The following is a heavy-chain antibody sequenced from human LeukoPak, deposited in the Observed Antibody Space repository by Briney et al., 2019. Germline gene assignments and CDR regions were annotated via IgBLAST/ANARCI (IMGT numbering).Heavy chain of an antibody. Sequence: PSETLSLTCTVSGYSISGGYYWGWIRQPPGKGLEWIGSIYHGGSTYYNPSLKSRVTISIDTSKNQLSVRLSSVTAADTAMYYCARDLTGGGTGRRWFDPWGRGTLVTVSS. CDR3: ARDLTGGGTGRRWFDP. CDR2: IYHGGST. V-gene: IGHV4-38-2*02. D-gene: IGHD4-23*01. J-gene: IGHJ5*02. CDR1: GYSISGGYY.